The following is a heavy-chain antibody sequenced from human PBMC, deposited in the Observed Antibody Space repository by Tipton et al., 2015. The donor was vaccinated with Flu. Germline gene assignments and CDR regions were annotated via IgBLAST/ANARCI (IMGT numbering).Heavy chain of an antibody. CDR2: IWYDGSNK. V-gene: IGHV3-33*08. Sequence: SLRLSCAASGFSFSDYYMSWVRQAPGEGLEWVAVIWYDGSNKYYADSVKGRFTISRDNSKNTLYLQMNSLRAEDTAVYYCARDYGDYSPYYYYYYSMDVWGQGTTVTVSS. CDR1: GFSFSDYY. D-gene: IGHD4-17*01. J-gene: IGHJ6*02. CDR3: ARDYGDYSPYYYYYYSMDV.